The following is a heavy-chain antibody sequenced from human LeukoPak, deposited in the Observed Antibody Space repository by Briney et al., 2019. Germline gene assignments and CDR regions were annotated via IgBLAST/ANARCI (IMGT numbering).Heavy chain of an antibody. V-gene: IGHV4-4*07. CDR1: LGPISSYY. Sequence: PTETLLLGCTVPLGPISSYYWSWIRQPAGKGQEWIGRIYTSGSTNYNLSRKSRVTMSVDKYKNEFSLKLSSVTAADTAVYYCAGDVGWYNFDYWGQGTLVTVYS. J-gene: IGHJ4*02. CDR3: AGDVGWYNFDY. D-gene: IGHD6-19*01. CDR2: IYTSGST.